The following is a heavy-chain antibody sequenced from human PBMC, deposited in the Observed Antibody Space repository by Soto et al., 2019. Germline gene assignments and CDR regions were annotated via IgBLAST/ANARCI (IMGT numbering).Heavy chain of an antibody. D-gene: IGHD3-3*01. J-gene: IGHJ6*02. Sequence: SETLSLTCAVYGGSFSGYYWSWIRQPPGKGLEWIGEINHSGSTNYNPSLKSRVTISVDTSKNQFSLKLSFVTAADTAVYYCAREGWSYYGMDVWGQGTTVTVSS. CDR3: AREGWSYYGMDV. V-gene: IGHV4-34*01. CDR2: INHSGST. CDR1: GGSFSGYY.